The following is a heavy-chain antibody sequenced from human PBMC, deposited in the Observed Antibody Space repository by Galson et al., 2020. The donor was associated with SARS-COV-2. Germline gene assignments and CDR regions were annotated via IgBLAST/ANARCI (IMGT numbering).Heavy chain of an antibody. V-gene: IGHV3-7*01. CDR2: IKPDGRDK. Sequence: GGSLRLSCAASGFTFTNYWMSWVRQAPGKGLEWVANIKPDGRDKDYVDSVKGRFTISRDNAKSSLYLQMKSLRDEDSAVYYCAVHGATLNYWGQGTLVTVSS. CDR1: GFTFTNYW. CDR3: AVHGATLNY. J-gene: IGHJ4*02. D-gene: IGHD4-17*01.